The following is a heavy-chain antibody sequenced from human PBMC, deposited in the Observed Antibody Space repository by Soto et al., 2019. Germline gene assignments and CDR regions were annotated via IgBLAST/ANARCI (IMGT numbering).Heavy chain of an antibody. CDR1: GGTFSRYG. CDR3: ARTYYQWEALHYFDF. V-gene: IGHV1-69*01. J-gene: IGHJ4*02. Sequence: QVQLVQSGAEVKKPGSSVKVSCTASGGTFSRYGFTWVRQAPGQGFQWMGGIIPIFGTTHYEQNFQGRLSITADESTSTVYMELSSLSSADTAIYFCARTYYQWEALHYFDFWGQGTLVTVSS. D-gene: IGHD1-26*01. CDR2: IIPIFGTT.